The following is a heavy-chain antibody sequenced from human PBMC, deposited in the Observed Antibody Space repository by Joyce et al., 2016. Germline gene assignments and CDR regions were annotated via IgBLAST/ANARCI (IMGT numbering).Heavy chain of an antibody. J-gene: IGHJ6*02. CDR3: SRGRGYTTSVRRRGMDV. V-gene: IGHV4-34*01. CDR1: GESLRGYY. D-gene: IGHD6-13*01. CDR2: INGGVIT. Sequence: QVQLQQWGAGLLKPSETLSLTCAVYGESLRGYYWTFIRQPPGKGLEWIGEINGGVITNYNPSLKSRVTILLDTSNNHFSLKLTSVTAADTAVYYCSRGRGYTTSVRRRGMDVWGQGTTVTVSS.